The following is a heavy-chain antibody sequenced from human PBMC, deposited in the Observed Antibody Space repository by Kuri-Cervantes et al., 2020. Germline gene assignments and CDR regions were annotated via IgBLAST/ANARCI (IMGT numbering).Heavy chain of an antibody. CDR2: ISSSGSTI. Sequence: GGSLRLSCAASGFTFSSYGMHWVRQAPGKGLEWVSYISSSGSTIYYADSVKGRFTISRDNAKNSLYLQMNSLRAEDTAVYYCARDRRSPSIAAAGTMGYYYYGMDVWGQGTTVTVSS. J-gene: IGHJ6*02. CDR1: GFTFSSYG. D-gene: IGHD6-13*01. V-gene: IGHV3-48*04. CDR3: ARDRRSPSIAAAGTMGYYYYGMDV.